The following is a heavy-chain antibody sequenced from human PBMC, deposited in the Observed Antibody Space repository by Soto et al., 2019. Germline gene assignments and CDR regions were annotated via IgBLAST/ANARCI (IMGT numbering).Heavy chain of an antibody. CDR2: ISYDGSNK. D-gene: IGHD6-19*01. CDR1: GFTFSSYA. Sequence: QVQLVESGGGVVQPGRSLRLSCAASGFTFSSYAMHWVRQAPGKGLEWVAVISYDGSNKYYADSVKGRFTISRDNSKNTLYLQMNSLRAEDTAVYYCARELRAGWYDYYYGMDVW. V-gene: IGHV3-30-3*01. CDR3: ARELRAGWYDYYYGMDV. J-gene: IGHJ6*01.